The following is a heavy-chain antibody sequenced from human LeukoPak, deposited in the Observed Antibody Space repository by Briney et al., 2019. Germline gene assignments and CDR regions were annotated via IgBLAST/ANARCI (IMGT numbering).Heavy chain of an antibody. CDR2: ISSSSSYI. CDR1: GFTFSSYS. V-gene: IGHV3-21*01. Sequence: GGSLRLSCAASGFTFSSYSMNWVRQAPGKGLEWVSSISSSSSYIYYADSVKGRFTISRDNAKNSLYLQMNSLRAEDTAVYYCASRLWFGTNDAFDIWGQGTMVTVSS. J-gene: IGHJ3*02. CDR3: ASRLWFGTNDAFDI. D-gene: IGHD3-10*01.